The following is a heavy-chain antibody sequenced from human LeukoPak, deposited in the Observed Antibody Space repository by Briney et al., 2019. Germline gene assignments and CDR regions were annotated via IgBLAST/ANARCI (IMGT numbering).Heavy chain of an antibody. J-gene: IGHJ5*02. CDR2: INPNSGGT. D-gene: IGHD2-2*01. V-gene: IGHV1-2*02. Sequence: ASVKVSCKASGYTFTGYYMHWVRQAPGQGLEWMGWINPNSGGTNYAQKFQGRVTMTRDTSISTAYMELSRLRTDDSAVYYCARNAVPAAMISWFDPWGQGTLVTVSS. CDR1: GYTFTGYY. CDR3: ARNAVPAAMISWFDP.